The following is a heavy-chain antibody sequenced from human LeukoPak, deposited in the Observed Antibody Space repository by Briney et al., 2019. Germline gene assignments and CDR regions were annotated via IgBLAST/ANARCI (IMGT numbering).Heavy chain of an antibody. Sequence: GGSLRLSCAASGFTFSSYWMHWVRQAPGKGLVWVSRINSDGSSTSYADSVKGRFTISRDNAKNTLYLQMNSLRAEDTAVYYCARDPTRYYYDSSGYTDYWGQGTWSPSPQ. CDR1: GFTFSSYW. CDR3: ARDPTRYYYDSSGYTDY. D-gene: IGHD3-22*01. CDR2: INSDGSST. V-gene: IGHV3-74*01. J-gene: IGHJ4*02.